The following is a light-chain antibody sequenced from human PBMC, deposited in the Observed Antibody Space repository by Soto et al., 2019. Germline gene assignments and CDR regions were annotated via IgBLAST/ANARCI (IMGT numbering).Light chain of an antibody. Sequence: QSALTQPPSASGSPGQSVTISCTGTSSDISDNKYVSWFQQHPGKAPKVLIYEVNKRASGVPDRVSGSKSGNTASLTVSGLRADDEADYYCNSYVGSNKYVFGTGTKVTVL. J-gene: IGLJ1*01. CDR1: SSDISDNKY. CDR2: EVN. V-gene: IGLV2-8*01. CDR3: NSYVGSNKYV.